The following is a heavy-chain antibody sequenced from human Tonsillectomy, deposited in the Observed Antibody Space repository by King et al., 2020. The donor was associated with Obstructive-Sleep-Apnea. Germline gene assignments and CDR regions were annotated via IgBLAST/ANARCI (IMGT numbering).Heavy chain of an antibody. V-gene: IGHV1-18*04. CDR3: ARDRVCSSTSCYGVDDYYGMDV. D-gene: IGHD2-2*01. CDR2: ISPYNDNT. J-gene: IGHJ6*02. Sequence: QLVQSGAEVKKPGASVKVSCKASGYIFTSYGISWVRQAPGQGLEWMGCISPYNDNTNYAQKAQGRVTVTTDTSTSTAYMELRNLRSDDTAVYYCARDRVCSSTSCYGVDDYYGMDVWGQGTTVTVSS. CDR1: GYIFTSYG.